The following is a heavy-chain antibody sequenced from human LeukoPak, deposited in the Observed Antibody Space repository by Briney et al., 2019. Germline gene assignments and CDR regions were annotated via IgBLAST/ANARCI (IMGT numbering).Heavy chain of an antibody. V-gene: IGHV1-69*04. Sequence: SVTVSCKASGGTFSSYTISWVRQAPGQGHEWMGRIIPILGIANYAQKYQGRVTITADKSTSTAYMELSSLRSEDTAVYYCARDTGYCSSTSCLDWFDPWGQGTLVTVSS. CDR2: IIPILGIA. D-gene: IGHD2-2*01. CDR3: ARDTGYCSSTSCLDWFDP. J-gene: IGHJ5*02. CDR1: GGTFSSYT.